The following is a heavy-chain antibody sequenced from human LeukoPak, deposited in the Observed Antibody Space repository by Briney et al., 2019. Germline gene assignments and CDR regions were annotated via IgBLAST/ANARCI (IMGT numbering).Heavy chain of an antibody. CDR2: ISGDGGST. Sequence: GGSLRLSCAASGFTFDDYAMHWVRQAPGKGLEWVSLISGDGGSTYYADSVKGRFIVSRDNSKNSLFLQMNSLRTADTALYYCAKGTLVKVFDYWGQETLVTVS. V-gene: IGHV3-43*02. D-gene: IGHD3-10*01. CDR3: AKGTLVKVFDY. J-gene: IGHJ4*02. CDR1: GFTFDDYA.